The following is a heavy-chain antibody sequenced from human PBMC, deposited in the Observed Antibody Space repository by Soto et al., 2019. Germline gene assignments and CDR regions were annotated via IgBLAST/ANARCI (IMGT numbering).Heavy chain of an antibody. CDR3: ARVLRYFGWDYAFDI. D-gene: IGHD3-9*01. CDR2: IWNEGSSK. J-gene: IGHJ3*02. Sequence: QVQLVEAGGGVVQPGRSLRLPCAASGFTFSTYCMHWVRQAPGKGLEWVAVIWNEGSSKYYADSVKGRCTISRNNSKKQQYLQINSLRAEDTAVYYCARVLRYFGWDYAFDIWGQGTMVPVSS. V-gene: IGHV3-33*01. CDR1: GFTFSTYC.